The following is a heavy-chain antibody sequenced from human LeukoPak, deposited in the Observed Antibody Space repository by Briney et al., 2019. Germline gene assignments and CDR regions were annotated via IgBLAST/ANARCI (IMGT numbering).Heavy chain of an antibody. J-gene: IGHJ1*01. CDR3: ARVVSYCTNGVCYGGYFQH. D-gene: IGHD2-8*01. Sequence: SVNVSCKASVGTFSLYAISWVRQAPGQGLEWMGRIIPIFGTANYAQKFQGRVTINTDGSRSTAYMELSSLRSEDTAVYCCARVVSYCTNGVCYGGYFQHWGQGTMVTVSS. CDR1: VGTFSLYA. V-gene: IGHV1-69*05. CDR2: IIPIFGTA.